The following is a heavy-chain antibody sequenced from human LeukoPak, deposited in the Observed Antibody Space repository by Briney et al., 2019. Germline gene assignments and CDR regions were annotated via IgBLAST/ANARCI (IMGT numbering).Heavy chain of an antibody. Sequence: PGGSLRLSCAASGFTFDDYAMHWVRLAPGKGLEWVSGISWNSGSIGYADSVKGRFTISRDNAKNSLYLQMNSLRAEDMALYYCAKGWTFTIFGPDFDLWGRGTLVTVSS. CDR1: GFTFDDYA. J-gene: IGHJ2*01. CDR2: ISWNSGSI. V-gene: IGHV3-9*03. CDR3: AKGWTFTIFGPDFDL. D-gene: IGHD3-3*01.